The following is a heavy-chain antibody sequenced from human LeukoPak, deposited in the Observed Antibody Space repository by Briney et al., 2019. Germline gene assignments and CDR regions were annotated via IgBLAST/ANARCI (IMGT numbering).Heavy chain of an antibody. J-gene: IGHJ4*02. CDR2: INHSGST. CDR1: GGSFSGYY. Sequence: SETLSLTCAVYGGSFSGYYWSWIRQPPGKGLEWIGEINHSGSTNYNPSLKSRVTISADTSKNQFSLKLSSVTAADTAVYYCARGYDVSPDYWGQGTLVTVSS. D-gene: IGHD5-12*01. CDR3: ARGYDVSPDY. V-gene: IGHV4-34*01.